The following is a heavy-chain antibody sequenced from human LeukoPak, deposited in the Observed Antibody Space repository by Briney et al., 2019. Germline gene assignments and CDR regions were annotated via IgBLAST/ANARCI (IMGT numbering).Heavy chain of an antibody. CDR2: IIPIFGTA. Sequence: ASVKVSCKASGGTFSSYTISWVRQAPGQGLEWMGGIIPIFGTATYAQKFQGRVTIITDASTSTVYMELSSLRSEDTAVYYCARWAGFCITNNCYNPFDYWGQGTLVTVSS. CDR3: ARWAGFCITNNCYNPFDY. V-gene: IGHV1-69*05. J-gene: IGHJ4*02. D-gene: IGHD2-2*02. CDR1: GGTFSSYT.